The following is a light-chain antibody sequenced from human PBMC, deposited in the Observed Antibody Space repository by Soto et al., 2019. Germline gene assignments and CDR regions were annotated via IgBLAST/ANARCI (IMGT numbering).Light chain of an antibody. J-gene: IGLJ2*01. V-gene: IGLV2-23*01. CDR3: CSYAGSSTLV. CDR1: STDFGSYNL. Sequence: QSALTQAASVSGSPGQSITISCTGTSTDFGSYNLVSWYQQHPGKAPKLIIYEGSKRPSGVSNRFSGSKSGNTASLTISGLQTEDEADYYCCSYAGSSTLVFGGGTKLTVL. CDR2: EGS.